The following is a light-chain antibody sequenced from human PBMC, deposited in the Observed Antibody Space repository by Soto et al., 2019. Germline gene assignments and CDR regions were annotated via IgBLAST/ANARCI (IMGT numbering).Light chain of an antibody. CDR3: SSYTTSSPHVV. J-gene: IGLJ2*01. CDR1: SSDVGGYNY. V-gene: IGLV2-14*01. CDR2: DVS. Sequence: QSVLTQPASVSGSPGQSITISCTGTSSDVGGYNYVSWYQQHPGKAPKLMIYDVSNRPSGVSNRFSGSKSGNTACLTISGLQAEDETDYYCSSYTTSSPHVVFGGGTKLTVL.